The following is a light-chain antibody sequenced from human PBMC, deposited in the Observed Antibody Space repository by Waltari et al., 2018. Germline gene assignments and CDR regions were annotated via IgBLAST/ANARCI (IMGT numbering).Light chain of an antibody. J-gene: IGLJ7*01. Sequence: QPVLTQPPSLSASPGASARLPCTLTRGLSIAKKNIYWYQQKAGTAPRFFFYFYSASDNKLGPGVPNRVSGSRETSNNTAFLFISGLQPEDEADYYCQLYDGQSDVFGGGTRLTVL. CDR1: RGLSIAKKN. V-gene: IGLV5-37*01. CDR2: FYSASDN. CDR3: QLYDGQSDV.